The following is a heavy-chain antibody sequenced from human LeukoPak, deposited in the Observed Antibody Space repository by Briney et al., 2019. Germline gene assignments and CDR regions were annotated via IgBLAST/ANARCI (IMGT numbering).Heavy chain of an antibody. CDR1: GFSFNQAW. D-gene: IGHD6-19*01. J-gene: IGHJ4*02. CDR2: IKSKTDGGTT. Sequence: GGSLRLSCAVPGFSFNQAWMSWVRQAPGKGLEWVGRIKSKTDGGTTDYAAPVKGRFTISRDDSKNTVYVEMNSLKAEDTAAYYCTTDGIAVAGHFWGQGTLVTVSS. CDR3: TTDGIAVAGHF. V-gene: IGHV3-15*01.